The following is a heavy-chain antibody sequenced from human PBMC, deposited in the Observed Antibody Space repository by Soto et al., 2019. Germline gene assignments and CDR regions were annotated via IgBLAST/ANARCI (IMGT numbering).Heavy chain of an antibody. J-gene: IGHJ4*02. CDR1: GGSISSSSYY. D-gene: IGHD2-8*01. Sequence: LSLTCTVSGGSISSSSYYWGWIRQPPGKGLEWIGSISYSGSTYYNPSLKSRVTISVDTSKNQFSLKLSTVTAADTAVYYCARHAGFRYCTNGVCYSFDYWGQGTLVTVSS. CDR3: ARHAGFRYCTNGVCYSFDY. CDR2: ISYSGST. V-gene: IGHV4-39*01.